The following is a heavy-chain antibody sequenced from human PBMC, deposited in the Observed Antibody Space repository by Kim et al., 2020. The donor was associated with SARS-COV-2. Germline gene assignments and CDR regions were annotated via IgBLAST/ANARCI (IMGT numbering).Heavy chain of an antibody. CDR3: AKDRGGSGWPVFDS. CDR2: IHPRAETT. CDR1: GFTLSKNA. V-gene: IGHV3-23*01. J-gene: IGHJ4*02. Sequence: GGSLRLSCAVSGFTLSKNAMSWVRQAPGRGLEWVSTIHPRAETTYYADYVNGRFTIYRDNSNHTLYLQLTGLRADDTAVYYCAKDRGGSGWPVFDSWGQGTLVTVSS. D-gene: IGHD6-19*01.